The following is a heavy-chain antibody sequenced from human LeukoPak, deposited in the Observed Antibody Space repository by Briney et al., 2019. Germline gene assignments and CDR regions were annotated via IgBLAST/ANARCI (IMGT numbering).Heavy chain of an antibody. CDR2: INPNSGGT. J-gene: IGHJ4*02. D-gene: IGHD2-15*01. V-gene: IGHV1-2*02. CDR3: ARDFSAGSLDY. CDR1: GYTFTDYY. Sequence: GASVKVSCKTSGYTFTDYYIHWVRQAPGQGLEWMGWINPNSGGTNYAQEFQGRVTMTRDTSISTAYMELTRLRSDDTAVYYCARDFSAGSLDYWGQGTLVTVSS.